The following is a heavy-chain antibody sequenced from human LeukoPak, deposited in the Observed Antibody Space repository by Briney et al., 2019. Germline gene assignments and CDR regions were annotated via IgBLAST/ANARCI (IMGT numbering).Heavy chain of an antibody. CDR1: GFTFSSYW. CDR2: INSDGSTT. D-gene: IGHD3-10*01. V-gene: IGHV3-74*01. J-gene: IGHJ4*02. CDR3: AKDMAAYYYASGNIDY. Sequence: GGSLRLSCAASGFTFSSYWMHWVRQAPGKGLVWVSRINSDGSTTNYADSVKGRFTISRDNSKNSLYLQMNSLRAEDTALYYCAKDMAAYYYASGNIDYWGQGTLVTVSS.